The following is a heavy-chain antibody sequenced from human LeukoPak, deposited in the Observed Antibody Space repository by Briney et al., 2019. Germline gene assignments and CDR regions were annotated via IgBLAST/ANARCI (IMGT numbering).Heavy chain of an antibody. CDR1: GGTFSSYA. J-gene: IGHJ4*02. D-gene: IGHD2-2*01. CDR3: ARAHQYCSSTSCSPVVILFDY. CDR2: IIPIFGTA. V-gene: IGHV1-69*13. Sequence: SVKVSCKASGGTFSSYAISWVRQAPGQGLEWMGGIIPIFGTANYAQKFQGRVTITADESTSTAYMELSSLRSEDTAVYYCARAHQYCSSTSCSPVVILFDYWGQGTLVTVSS.